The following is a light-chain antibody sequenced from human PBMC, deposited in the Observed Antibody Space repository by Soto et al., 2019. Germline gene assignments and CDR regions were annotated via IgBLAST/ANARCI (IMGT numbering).Light chain of an antibody. CDR3: QQYNNWHPLT. V-gene: IGKV3-15*01. CDR2: GAS. J-gene: IGKJ4*01. CDR1: QSVSSN. Sequence: EIVMTQSPATLSVSPGERATLSCRASQSVSSNLAWYQQKPGKAPRLLIYGASTRATGTPARFSGSGSWTDFTLTISSLQSKDFAVSYCQQYNNWHPLTFGGGTKVDIK.